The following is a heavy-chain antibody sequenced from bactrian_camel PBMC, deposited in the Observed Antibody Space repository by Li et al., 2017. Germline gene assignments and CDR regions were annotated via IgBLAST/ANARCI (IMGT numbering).Heavy chain of an antibody. D-gene: IGHD3*01. CDR1: GYC. J-gene: IGHJ4*01. Sequence: HVQLVESGGGSVQAGGSLRLSCTASGYCLAWFRQAPGKEREGVASISGDDSTSYSSSVKGRFTISKDAAKNTLYLEMHSLKPEDTATYYCAADFWCNGWEYRFAYRGQGTQVTVS. CDR3: AADFWCNGWEYRFAY. V-gene: IGHV3S53*01. CDR2: ISGDDST.